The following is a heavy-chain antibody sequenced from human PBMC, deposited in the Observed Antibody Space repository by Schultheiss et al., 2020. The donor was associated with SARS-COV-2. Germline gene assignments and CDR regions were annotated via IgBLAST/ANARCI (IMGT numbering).Heavy chain of an antibody. Sequence: GGSLRLSCAASGFTFDDYAMHWVRQAPGKGLEWVSGISWNSGSIGYADSVKGRFTISRDNAKNSLYLQMNSLRAEDTAVYYCARARADDYSNYYYFDYWGQGTLVTVSS. J-gene: IGHJ4*02. D-gene: IGHD4-11*01. CDR2: ISWNSGSI. CDR1: GFTFDDYA. CDR3: ARARADDYSNYYYFDY. V-gene: IGHV3-9*01.